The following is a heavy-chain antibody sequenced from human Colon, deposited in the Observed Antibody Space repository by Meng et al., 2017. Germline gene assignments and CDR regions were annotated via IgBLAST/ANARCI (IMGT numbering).Heavy chain of an antibody. CDR3: ARGPDILTGSFSSYFDY. Sequence: GESLKISCAVSDFTFSNYWMHWVRQAPGKGLVWVAGINSDETNTNYADSVKGRITISRDNAKNTLYLQMNSLRAEDAAVYYCARGPDILTGSFSSYFDYWGQGTLVTVSS. D-gene: IGHD3-9*01. CDR1: DFTFSNYW. J-gene: IGHJ4*02. V-gene: IGHV3-74*01. CDR2: INSDETNT.